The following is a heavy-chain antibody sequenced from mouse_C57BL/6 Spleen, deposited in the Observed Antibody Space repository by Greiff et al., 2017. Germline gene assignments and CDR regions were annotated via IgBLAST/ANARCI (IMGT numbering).Heavy chain of an antibody. V-gene: IGHV1-82*01. CDR2: IYPGDGDT. D-gene: IGHD1-1*01. Sequence: VQLQESGPELVKPGASVKISCKASGYAFSSSWMNWVKQRPGKGLEWIGRIYPGDGDTNYNGKFKGKATLTADKSSSTAYMQLSSLTSEDSAVYFCAILLRSDYAMDYWGQGTSVTVSS. CDR1: GYAFSSSW. J-gene: IGHJ4*01. CDR3: AILLRSDYAMDY.